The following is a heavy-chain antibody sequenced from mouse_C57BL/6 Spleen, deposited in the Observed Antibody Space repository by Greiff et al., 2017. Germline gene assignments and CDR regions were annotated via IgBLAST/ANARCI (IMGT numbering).Heavy chain of an antibody. J-gene: IGHJ1*03. Sequence: QVQLQQPGAELVMPGASVKLSCKASGYTFTSYWMHWMKQRPGQGLEWIGEIDPSDSYTNYNQKFKGKSTLTVDKSSSTAYMQLSSLTSEDSAVYYCARGERGFYGNYGGWYFDVWGTGTTVTVSS. D-gene: IGHD2-1*01. CDR1: GYTFTSYW. V-gene: IGHV1-69*01. CDR2: IDPSDSYT. CDR3: ARGERGFYGNYGGWYFDV.